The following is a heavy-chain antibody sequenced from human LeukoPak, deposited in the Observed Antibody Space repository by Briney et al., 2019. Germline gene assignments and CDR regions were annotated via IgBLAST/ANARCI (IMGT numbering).Heavy chain of an antibody. D-gene: IGHD6-19*01. CDR3: ARGVYSSGWYRELNYFDY. V-gene: IGHV4-30-4*08. Sequence: PSQTLSLTCTVSGGSISSGDYYWSWIRQPPGKGLEWIGYIYYSGSTYYNPSLKSRVTISVDTSKNQFSLKLSSVTAADTAVYYCARGVYSSGWYRELNYFDYWGQGTLVTVSS. CDR1: GGSISSGDYY. CDR2: IYYSGST. J-gene: IGHJ4*02.